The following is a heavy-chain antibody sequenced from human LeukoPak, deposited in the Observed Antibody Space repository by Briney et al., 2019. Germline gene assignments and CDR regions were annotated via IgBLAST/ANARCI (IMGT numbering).Heavy chain of an antibody. CDR2: IIPIFGTA. D-gene: IGHD2-21*01. V-gene: IGHV1-69*13. J-gene: IGHJ3*02. CDR3: ARDHCGGDCYPRADAFDI. Sequence: SXKVSCKASGGTFSSYAISWVRQAPGQGGEWMGRIIPIFGTANYAQKLQGRVTITADESTSTEYMEMSSLRSEDTAVYYCARDHCGGDCYPRADAFDIWGQGTMVTVSS. CDR1: GGTFSSYA.